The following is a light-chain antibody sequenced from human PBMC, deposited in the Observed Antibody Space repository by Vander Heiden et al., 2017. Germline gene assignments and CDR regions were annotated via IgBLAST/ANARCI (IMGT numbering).Light chain of an antibody. CDR2: WTS. CDR1: QSLLYSSNNKNY. V-gene: IGKV4-1*01. J-gene: IGKJ4*01. Sequence: DIVMTQSPDSLAVSLGERATINCKSSQSLLYSSNNKNYVAWYQQKPGQPPKLLIYWTSTRESGVPDRFSGSGSGTDFTLTISSLQAEDVAVYYCQQYYSTPLTFGGGTKVETK. CDR3: QQYYSTPLT.